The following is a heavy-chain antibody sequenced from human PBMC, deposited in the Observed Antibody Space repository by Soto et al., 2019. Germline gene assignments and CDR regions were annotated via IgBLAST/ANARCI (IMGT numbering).Heavy chain of an antibody. J-gene: IGHJ5*02. Sequence: EVQLVESGGVLVQPGGYLRLSCATFGVTFSSYSMNWVRQAPGKGLEWVSYISSSSSTINYADSVKGQFTISRDNAKNSLYLQMNSPRDEDTAVYYCAREGGSLNWFDPWGQGTLVTVSS. CDR1: GVTFSSYS. D-gene: IGHD1-26*01. V-gene: IGHV3-48*02. CDR3: AREGGSLNWFDP. CDR2: ISSSSSTI.